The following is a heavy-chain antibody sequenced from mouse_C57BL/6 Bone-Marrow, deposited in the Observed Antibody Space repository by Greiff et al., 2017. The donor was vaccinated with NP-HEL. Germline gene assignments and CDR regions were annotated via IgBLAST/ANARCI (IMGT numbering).Heavy chain of an antibody. CDR1: GYSITSGYY. CDR3: ARVLRWGAWFAY. CDR2: ISYDGSN. V-gene: IGHV3-6*01. J-gene: IGHJ3*01. D-gene: IGHD1-1*01. Sequence: EVKLVESGPGLVKPSQSLSLTCSVTGYSITSGYYWNWIRQFPGNKLEWMGYISYDGSNNYNPSLKNRISITRDTSKNQFFLKLNSVTTEDTATYYCARVLRWGAWFAYWGQGTLVTVSA.